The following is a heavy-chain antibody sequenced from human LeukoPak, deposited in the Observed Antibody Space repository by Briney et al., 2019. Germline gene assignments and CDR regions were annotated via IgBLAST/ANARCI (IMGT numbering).Heavy chain of an antibody. CDR1: GGSISSYY. Sequence: SETLSLTCTVSGGSISSYYWSWIRQPPGKGLEWIGYIYYSGSTNYNPSLKSRATISVDTSKNQFSLKLSSVTAADTAVYYCARGGIALFHYWGQGTLVTVSS. V-gene: IGHV4-59*12. CDR3: ARGGIALFHY. J-gene: IGHJ4*02. CDR2: IYYSGST. D-gene: IGHD6-13*01.